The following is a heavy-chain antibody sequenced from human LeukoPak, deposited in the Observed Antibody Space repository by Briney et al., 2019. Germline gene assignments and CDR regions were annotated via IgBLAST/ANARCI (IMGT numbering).Heavy chain of an antibody. J-gene: IGHJ3*02. CDR1: GFTFSSYE. CDR3: ARDGGDGYNYAFDI. CDR2: INQDSSEK. Sequence: PGGSLRLSCAASGFTFSSYEMNWVRQAPGKGLEWVANINQDSSEKYYVDSVKSRFTISRDNAKNSLYLQMNSLRAEDTALYHCARDGGDGYNYAFDIWGQGTMVTVSS. V-gene: IGHV3-7*03. D-gene: IGHD5-24*01.